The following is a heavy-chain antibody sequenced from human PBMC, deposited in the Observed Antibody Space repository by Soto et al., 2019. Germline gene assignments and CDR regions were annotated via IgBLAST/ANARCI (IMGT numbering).Heavy chain of an antibody. CDR2: IYWDDDK. V-gene: IGHV2-5*02. Sequence: SGPTLVNPTQTLPLTCTFSGFSLSTNEVGVGWIRQPPGKALEWLAIIYWDDDKRYSPLLKTRLTVTKDTSKNQVVLTLTNMGAVDTGTYYCARLKDLYLTFDYWGQGNL. D-gene: IGHD3-10*01. CDR3: ARLKDLYLTFDY. J-gene: IGHJ4*02. CDR1: GFSLSTNEVG.